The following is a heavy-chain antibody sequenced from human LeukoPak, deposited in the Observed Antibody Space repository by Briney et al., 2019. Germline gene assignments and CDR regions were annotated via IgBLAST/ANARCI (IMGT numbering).Heavy chain of an antibody. CDR3: ARHASGVLRFLEWLFLDY. J-gene: IGHJ4*02. V-gene: IGHV4-39*01. CDR1: GGSISSSSYY. D-gene: IGHD3-3*01. CDR2: IYYSGST. Sequence: SETLSLTCTVSGGSISSSSYYWGWVRQPPGKGLEWIGSIYYSGSTYYNPSLKSRVTISVDTSKNQFSLRLSSVTAADTAVYYCARHASGVLRFLEWLFLDYWGQGTLVTVSS.